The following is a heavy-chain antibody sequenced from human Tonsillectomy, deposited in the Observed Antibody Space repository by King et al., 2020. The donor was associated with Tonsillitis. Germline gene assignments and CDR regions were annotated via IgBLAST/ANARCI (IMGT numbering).Heavy chain of an antibody. CDR1: GGSISSYY. D-gene: IGHD5-18*01. Sequence: QLQESGPGLVKPSETLSLTCTVSGGSISSYYWSWIRQPPRKGLEWIGYIYYSGSTNYNPSLKSRVTISVDTSKNQFSLKLSSVTAADTAVYYCARDQTGYSYGTFDYWGQGTLVTVSS. CDR3: ARDQTGYSYGTFDY. CDR2: IYYSGST. V-gene: IGHV4-59*01. J-gene: IGHJ4*02.